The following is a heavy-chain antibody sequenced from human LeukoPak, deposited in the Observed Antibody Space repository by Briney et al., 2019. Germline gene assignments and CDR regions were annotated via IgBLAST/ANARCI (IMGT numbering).Heavy chain of an antibody. J-gene: IGHJ4*02. D-gene: IGHD4-23*01. CDR2: IYYSGST. CDR1: GGSISSSSYY. CDR3: ARLGGGNPDY. Sequence: SETLSLTCTVSGGSISSSSYYWGWIRQPPGKGLEWIGSIYYSGSTCYNPSLKSRVTISVDTSKNQFSLKLSSVTAADTAVYYCARLGGGNPDYWGQGTLVTVSS. V-gene: IGHV4-39*01.